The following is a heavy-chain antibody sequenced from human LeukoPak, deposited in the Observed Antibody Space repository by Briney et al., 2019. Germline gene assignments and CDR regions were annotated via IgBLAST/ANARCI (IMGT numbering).Heavy chain of an antibody. CDR3: ARGWWLYNGLDY. D-gene: IGHD2-15*01. CDR1: GGSISSGDYY. V-gene: IGHV4-30-4*01. CDR2: IYYSGST. J-gene: IGHJ4*02. Sequence: PSETLSLTCTVSGGSISSGDYYWSWIRQPPGKGLEWIGYIYYSGSTYYNPSLKSRVTISVDTSKSQFSLKLSSVTAADTAVYYCARGWWLYNGLDYWGQGTLVTVSS.